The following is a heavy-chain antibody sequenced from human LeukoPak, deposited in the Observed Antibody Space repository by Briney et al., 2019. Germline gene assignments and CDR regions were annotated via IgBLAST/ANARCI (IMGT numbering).Heavy chain of an antibody. D-gene: IGHD3-10*01. CDR2: INPNNGGT. V-gene: IGHV1-2*02. J-gene: IGHJ6*03. Sequence: GASVKVSCKASGYTFTGYYMHWVRQAPGQGLEWMGWINPNNGGTNYAQKLQGRVTMTTDTSTSTAYMELRSLRSDDTAVYYCARDGSGSYTPYYMDVWGKGTTVTVSS. CDR3: ARDGSGSYTPYYMDV. CDR1: GYTFTGYY.